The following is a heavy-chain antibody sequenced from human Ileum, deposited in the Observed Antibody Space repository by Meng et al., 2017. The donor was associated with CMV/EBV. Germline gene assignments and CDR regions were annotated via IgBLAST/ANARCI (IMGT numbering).Heavy chain of an antibody. CDR2: INHSGYS. CDR1: GASFSANY. J-gene: IGHJ4*02. D-gene: IGHD4-23*01. V-gene: IGHV4-34*01. CDR3: ASARWDF. Sequence: QVQLQQWGAGLLKPSETLSLTCGVYGASFSANYWSWVRQPPNKGLEWVVEINHSGYSNYNPSLASRLTISVDTSKNQFSLNLRSVTAADTAVYYCASARWDFWGQGTLVTVS.